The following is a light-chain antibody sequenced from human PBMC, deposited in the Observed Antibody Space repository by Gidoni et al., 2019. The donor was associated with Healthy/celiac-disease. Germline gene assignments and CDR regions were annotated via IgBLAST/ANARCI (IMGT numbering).Light chain of an antibody. CDR3: QQYNNWPFT. CDR1: QSVSSN. V-gene: IGKV3-15*01. J-gene: IGKJ3*01. CDR2: GAS. Sequence: EIVMTQSPATLSVSPGERATLSCRASQSVSSNLAWYQQKPGQAPRLLIYGASNRPTGIPARFSGSGSGTEFTLTISSLQSEDFAVYYCQQYNNWPFTFGPGTKVDIK.